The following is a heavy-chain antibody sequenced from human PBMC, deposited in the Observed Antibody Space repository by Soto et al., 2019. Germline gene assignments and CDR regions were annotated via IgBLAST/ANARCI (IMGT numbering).Heavy chain of an antibody. J-gene: IGHJ5*02. V-gene: IGHV4-39*01. CDR1: GGSISRSSYS. CDR3: ATRQGGSYNWFDP. Sequence: PSETLSLTCTVSGGSISRSSYSWAWIRQPPGKGLEWIGTLYYSGNTYYNPSLKSRVTISVDTSKNQFSLKPSSVTAADTAVYYCATRQGGSYNWFDPWGQGTLVTVSS. CDR2: LYYSGNT. D-gene: IGHD2-15*01.